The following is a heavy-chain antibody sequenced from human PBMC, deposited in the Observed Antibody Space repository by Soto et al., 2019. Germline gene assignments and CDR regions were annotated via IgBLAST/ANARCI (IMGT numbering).Heavy chain of an antibody. V-gene: IGHV1-18*01. Sequence: QVHLVQSGAEVKKPGASVKVSCKASGYTFTSYGINWVRQAPGQGLEWMGWISAHNGNTDYAQKLQGRVIVTRDTSTSTAYMELRSLRSDATAVYYCASGRYGDYWGQGALVTVSS. CDR2: ISAHNGNT. CDR1: GYTFTSYG. CDR3: ASGRYGDY. J-gene: IGHJ4*02. D-gene: IGHD1-26*01.